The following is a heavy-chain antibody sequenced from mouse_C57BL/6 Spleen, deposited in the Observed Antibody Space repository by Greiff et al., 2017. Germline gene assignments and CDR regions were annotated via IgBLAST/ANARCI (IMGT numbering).Heavy chain of an antibody. J-gene: IGHJ1*03. D-gene: IGHD2-4*01. CDR1: GYTFTSYW. CDR3: ARWGLRYWYFDV. V-gene: IGHV1-52*01. Sequence: QVQLKQPGAELVRPGSSVKLSCKASGYTFTSYWMHWVKQRPIQGLEWIGNIDPSDSETHYNQKFKDKATLTVDKSSSTAYMQLSSLTSEDSAVYYCARWGLRYWYFDVWGTGTTVTVSS. CDR2: IDPSDSET.